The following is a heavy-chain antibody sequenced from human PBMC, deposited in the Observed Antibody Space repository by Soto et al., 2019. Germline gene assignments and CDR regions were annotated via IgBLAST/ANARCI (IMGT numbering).Heavy chain of an antibody. Sequence: GGSLRLSCAASGFTFDDYAMHWVRQAPGKGLEWVSGISWNSGSIGYADSVKGRFTISRDNAKNSLYLQMNSLRAEDTALYYCAKDSGVVIGFDAFDIWGQGTMVTVSS. D-gene: IGHD3-3*01. V-gene: IGHV3-9*01. CDR1: GFTFDDYA. CDR3: AKDSGVVIGFDAFDI. CDR2: ISWNSGSI. J-gene: IGHJ3*02.